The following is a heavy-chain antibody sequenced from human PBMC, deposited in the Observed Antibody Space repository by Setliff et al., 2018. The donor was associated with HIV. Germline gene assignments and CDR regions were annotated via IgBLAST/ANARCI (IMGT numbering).Heavy chain of an antibody. CDR1: GGSISSYY. CDR3: ARDLASSYFDF. D-gene: IGHD3-16*01. J-gene: IGHJ4*02. V-gene: IGHV4-59*01. Sequence: SETLSLTCSVSGGSISSYYWSWIRQPPGKGLEWIGCLYNSGVATYNPSLKSRVTVSIQTSRSQFSLTLRSVTAADTATYYCARDLASSYFDFWGQGALVTVSS. CDR2: LYNSGVA.